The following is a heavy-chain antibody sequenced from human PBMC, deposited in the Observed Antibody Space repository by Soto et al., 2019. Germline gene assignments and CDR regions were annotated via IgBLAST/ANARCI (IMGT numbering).Heavy chain of an antibody. Sequence: PSETLSLTCTVSGGSISSYYWSLIRQPPGKGLEWIGYIYYSGSTNYNPSLKSRVTISVDTPKNQFSLKLSSVTAADTAVYYCARRWGGTFDYWGQGTLVTVSS. CDR1: GGSISSYY. CDR2: IYYSGST. J-gene: IGHJ4*02. V-gene: IGHV4-59*01. D-gene: IGHD2-21*01. CDR3: ARRWGGTFDY.